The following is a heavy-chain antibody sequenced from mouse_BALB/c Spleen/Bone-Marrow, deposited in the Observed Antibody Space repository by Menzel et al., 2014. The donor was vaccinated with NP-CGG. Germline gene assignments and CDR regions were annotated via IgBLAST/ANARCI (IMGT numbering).Heavy chain of an antibody. CDR3: ARRGLRSYFDY. J-gene: IGHJ2*01. Sequence: QVQLKESGPELVRPGVSVKISCKGSGYTFTDYAMHWVKQSHAKSLEWIGVISTYNGNTNYSQKFKGKATVTVDKSSSTAYMELARLTSEGSAIYYCARRGLRSYFDYWGQGTTLTVSS. CDR1: GYTFTDYA. CDR2: ISTYNGNT. D-gene: IGHD3-3*01. V-gene: IGHV1-67*01.